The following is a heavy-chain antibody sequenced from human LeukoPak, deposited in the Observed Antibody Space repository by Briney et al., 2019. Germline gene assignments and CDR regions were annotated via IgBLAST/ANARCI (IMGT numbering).Heavy chain of an antibody. CDR2: INPNSGGT. Sequence: ASVKVSCKASGYTFTGYYMHWVRQAPGQGLEWMGRINPNSGGTNYAQKFQGRVTMTRDTSISTAYMELSRLRSDDTAVYYCARDLGSRFLEWLPFDPWGQGTLVTVSS. D-gene: IGHD3-3*01. CDR1: GYTFTGYY. V-gene: IGHV1-2*06. J-gene: IGHJ5*02. CDR3: ARDLGSRFLEWLPFDP.